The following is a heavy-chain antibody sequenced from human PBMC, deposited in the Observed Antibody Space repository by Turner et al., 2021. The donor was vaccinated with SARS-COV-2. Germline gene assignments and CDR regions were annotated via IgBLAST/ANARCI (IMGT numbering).Heavy chain of an antibody. CDR2: VHYSGRT. V-gene: IGHV4-31*03. CDR3: ASFKFGELWSYYFDR. D-gene: IGHD3-10*01. Sequence: QVQLQESGPGLVKPSETLSLTCTVSGGSVRTGGHYWSWIRQRPGEGLEWIGFVHYSGRTDYTPSLKGRVTMSLNPSKDQFSLRLSSATAADTAVYYCASFKFGELWSYYFDRWGQGTQVTVSS. J-gene: IGHJ5*02. CDR1: GGSVRTGGHY.